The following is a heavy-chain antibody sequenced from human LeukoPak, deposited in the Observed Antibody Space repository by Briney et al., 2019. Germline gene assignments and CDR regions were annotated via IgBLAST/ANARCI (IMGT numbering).Heavy chain of an antibody. Sequence: GGSLRLSCAASGFTFSSYSMNWVRQAPGKGLEWVSSISSSSSYIYYADSVKGRFTISRDNAKNSLYLQMNSLRAEDTAVYYCARGGWVAAAFPVWFDPWGQGTLVTVSS. CDR3: ARGGWVAAAFPVWFDP. CDR1: GFTFSSYS. CDR2: ISSSSSYI. J-gene: IGHJ5*02. V-gene: IGHV3-21*01. D-gene: IGHD6-13*01.